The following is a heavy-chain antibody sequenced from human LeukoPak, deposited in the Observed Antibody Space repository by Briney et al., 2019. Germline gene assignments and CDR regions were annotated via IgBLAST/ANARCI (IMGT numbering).Heavy chain of an antibody. D-gene: IGHD6-13*01. J-gene: IGHJ4*02. CDR1: GFTFSGYS. CDR2: ISTTSAYI. V-gene: IGHV3-21*01. Sequence: GGSLRLSCAASGFTFSGYSMNWVRQAPGKGLEWVSSISTTSAYIYYADSVKGRLTTSRDNAKSSLYLEMNSLRAEDTAVYCCARDGAAAAGRYFDYWGQGSLVTVSS. CDR3: ARDGAAAAGRYFDY.